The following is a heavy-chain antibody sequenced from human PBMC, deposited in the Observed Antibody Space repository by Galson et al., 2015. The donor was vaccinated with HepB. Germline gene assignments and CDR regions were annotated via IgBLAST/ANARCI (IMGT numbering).Heavy chain of an antibody. V-gene: IGHV4-39*07. Sequence: SETLSLTCTVSGGSVSSGSYYWGWIRQPPGKGLEWIGSIYYSGSTYYNPSLKSRVTISVDTSKNQFSLKLSSVTAADTAVYYYARVDSSWYRGYYFDYWGQGTLVTVSS. J-gene: IGHJ4*02. CDR1: GGSVSSGSYY. CDR3: ARVDSSWYRGYYFDY. CDR2: IYYSGST. D-gene: IGHD6-13*01.